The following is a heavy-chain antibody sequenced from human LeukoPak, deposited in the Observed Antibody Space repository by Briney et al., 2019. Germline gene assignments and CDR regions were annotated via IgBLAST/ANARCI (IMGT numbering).Heavy chain of an antibody. CDR1: GFTFSSYA. V-gene: IGHV3-23*01. CDR2: ISGSGGST. J-gene: IGHJ4*02. CDR3: PKFYLRGSGDVVPAAPFDY. Sequence: GGSLRLSCAASGFTFSSYAMSWVRQAPGKGLEWVSAISGSGGSTYYADSVKGRFTISRDNSKNTLYLQMNSLRAEDTAVYYCPKFYLRGSGDVVPAAPFDYWGQGTLVTVSS. D-gene: IGHD2-2*01.